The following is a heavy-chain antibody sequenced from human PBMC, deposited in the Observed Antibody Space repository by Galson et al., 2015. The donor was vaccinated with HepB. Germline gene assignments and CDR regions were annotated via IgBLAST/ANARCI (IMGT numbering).Heavy chain of an antibody. CDR1: GGSISSGDYY. CDR2: IFYSGST. D-gene: IGHD2-2*01. J-gene: IGHJ6*02. Sequence: LSLTCTVSGGSISSGDYYWSWIRQPPGKGLEWIGYIFYSGSTYYNPSLKSRVSISGDTSKNQFSLKLSSVTAADTAVYSCARESVVVVSAAVYYYYGMDVWGQGTTVPVS. CDR3: ARESVVVVSAAVYYYYGMDV. V-gene: IGHV4-30-4*01.